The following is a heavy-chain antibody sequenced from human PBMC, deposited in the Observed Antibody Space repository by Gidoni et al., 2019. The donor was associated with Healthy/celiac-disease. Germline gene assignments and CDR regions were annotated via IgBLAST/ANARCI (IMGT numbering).Heavy chain of an antibody. CDR2: ISYDGSNK. D-gene: IGHD6-19*01. J-gene: IGHJ4*02. Sequence: QVQPVESGGGVVQPGRSLRRSCAASGFTFSSYGMHWVRQAPGKGLEWVAVISYDGSNKYSADSVKGRFTISRDNSKNTLYLQMNSLRAEDTAVYYCAKDGQGGWYLDYWGQGTLVTVSS. CDR1: GFTFSSYG. V-gene: IGHV3-30*18. CDR3: AKDGQGGWYLDY.